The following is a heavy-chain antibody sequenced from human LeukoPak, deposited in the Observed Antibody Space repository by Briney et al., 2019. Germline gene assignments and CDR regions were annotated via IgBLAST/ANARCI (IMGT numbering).Heavy chain of an antibody. CDR2: ISYDGSNK. CDR1: GFTFSDYA. Sequence: PGGSLRLSCAASGFTFSDYAVHWVRQAPGKGLEWVSIISYDGSNKEYADSVQGRFTISRDNSKNTLYLQINSLRVEDTAVYYCARDPRWLQCFDYWGQGTLVTVSS. D-gene: IGHD5-24*01. J-gene: IGHJ4*02. V-gene: IGHV3-30-3*01. CDR3: ARDPRWLQCFDY.